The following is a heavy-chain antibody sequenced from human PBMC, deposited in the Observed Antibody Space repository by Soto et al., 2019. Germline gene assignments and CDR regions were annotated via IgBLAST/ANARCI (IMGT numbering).Heavy chain of an antibody. D-gene: IGHD3-3*01. J-gene: IGHJ6*02. Sequence: PGGSLRLSCAAYGVTFTSYSMNWVRQAPVKGLEWVSSISSSSSYIYYADSVKGRFTISRDNAKNTLYLQMDSLRVEDTAMYYCARDFHWSGYIAVDSTMDVWGQGTTVTVPS. CDR2: ISSSSSYI. CDR1: GVTFTSYS. V-gene: IGHV3-21*01. CDR3: ARDFHWSGYIAVDSTMDV.